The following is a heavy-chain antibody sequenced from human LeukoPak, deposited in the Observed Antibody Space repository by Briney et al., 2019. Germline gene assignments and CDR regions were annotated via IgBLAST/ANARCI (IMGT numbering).Heavy chain of an antibody. Sequence: SETLSLTCAVYGGSFSGYYWSWIRQPPGKGLEWIGEINHSGSTNYNPSLKSRVTISVDTSKNQFSLKLSSVTAADTAVYYCARHQWLVYRRFDPWGQGTLVTVSS. CDR3: ARHQWLVYRRFDP. CDR2: INHSGST. V-gene: IGHV4-34*01. CDR1: GGSFSGYY. D-gene: IGHD6-19*01. J-gene: IGHJ5*02.